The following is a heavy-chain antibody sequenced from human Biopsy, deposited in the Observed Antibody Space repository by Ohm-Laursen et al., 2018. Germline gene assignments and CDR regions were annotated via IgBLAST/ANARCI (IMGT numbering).Heavy chain of an antibody. CDR3: ARGGSGSGYYGTDV. Sequence: SSVKVSCKASGDTFNKYGIFWVRQAPGQGLERMGRIIPIVDIVNYAQRFQGRVTMTADKSTSTAYLDLSSMISEDTAVYYCARGGSGSGYYGTDVWGQGTTVTVSS. J-gene: IGHJ6*02. CDR2: IIPIVDIV. D-gene: IGHD3-10*01. V-gene: IGHV1-69*04. CDR1: GDTFNKYG.